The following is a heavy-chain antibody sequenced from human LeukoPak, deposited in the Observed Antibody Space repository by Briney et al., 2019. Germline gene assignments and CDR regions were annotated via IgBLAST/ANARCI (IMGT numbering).Heavy chain of an antibody. V-gene: IGHV4-39*01. J-gene: IGHJ6*03. Sequence: SETLSLTCTVSGGSISSSSYYWGWIRQPPGKGLEWIGSIYYSGGTYYNPSLKSRVTISVDTSKNQFSLKLSSVTAADTAVYYCASKYGDYYYYYMDVWGKGTTVTISS. CDR3: ASKYGDYYYYYMDV. D-gene: IGHD4-17*01. CDR2: IYYSGGT. CDR1: GGSISSSSYY.